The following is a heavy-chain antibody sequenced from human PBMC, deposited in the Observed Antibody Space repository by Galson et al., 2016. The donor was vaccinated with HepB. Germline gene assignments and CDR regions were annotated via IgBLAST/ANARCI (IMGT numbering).Heavy chain of an antibody. J-gene: IGHJ4*02. CDR3: ARESLYCSGGNCYSPLGDY. Sequence: SVKVSCKASGYTFINYGISWVRPAPGQGLEWMGWISVDIGNTNYAQKLQDRVTMTTDTSTSTAYMELRSLRSDDTAVYYCARESLYCSGGNCYSPLGDYWGQGTLVTVSS. V-gene: IGHV1-18*04. D-gene: IGHD2-15*01. CDR1: GYTFINYG. CDR2: ISVDIGNT.